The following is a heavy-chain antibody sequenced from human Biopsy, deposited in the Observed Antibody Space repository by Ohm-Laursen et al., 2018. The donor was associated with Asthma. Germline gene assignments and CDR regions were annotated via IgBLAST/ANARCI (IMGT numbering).Heavy chain of an antibody. CDR3: VRGEEVAGTYFKD. D-gene: IGHD6-19*01. CDR2: INYGGDT. J-gene: IGHJ1*01. CDR1: GGSFTHYF. Sequence: SDTLSLTCAISGGSFTHYFWMWIRQPPGKGLEWIGEINYGGDTNYNPSLESRVSISVDTSTYHFSLRLNSVTAADTAVYYCVRGEEVAGTYFKDWDQGTLVTVSS. V-gene: IGHV4-34*01.